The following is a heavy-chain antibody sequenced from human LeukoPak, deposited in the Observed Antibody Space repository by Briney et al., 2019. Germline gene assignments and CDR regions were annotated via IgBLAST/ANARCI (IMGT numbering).Heavy chain of an antibody. V-gene: IGHV5-51*01. CDR3: ARGGIPASGAGGADFDY. CDR1: GYIFSIYW. D-gene: IGHD6-13*01. CDR2: IYPGDSDT. J-gene: IGHJ4*02. Sequence: GESLKISCKGSGYIFSIYWIAWVRQMPGKGLEWMGIIYPGDSDTRYSPSFQGQVTISADKSISTAYLQWSRLQAPDTARYYCARGGIPASGAGGADFDYWGQGTLVTVSS.